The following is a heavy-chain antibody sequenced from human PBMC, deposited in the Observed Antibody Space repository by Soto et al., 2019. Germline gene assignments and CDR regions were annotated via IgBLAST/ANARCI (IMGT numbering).Heavy chain of an antibody. Sequence: EVQLLESGGGLVQPGGSLRLSCAASGFTFGSYIMSWVRQAPGRGLEWVSSIDGTAFNTYYADSVKGRFTISRDNSKNTLYLQMNSLRAEDTAVYYCAKRVVGATGYFDSWGQGTLVTVSS. CDR2: IDGTAFNT. CDR3: AKRVVGATGYFDS. V-gene: IGHV3-23*01. CDR1: GFTFGSYI. D-gene: IGHD1-26*01. J-gene: IGHJ4*02.